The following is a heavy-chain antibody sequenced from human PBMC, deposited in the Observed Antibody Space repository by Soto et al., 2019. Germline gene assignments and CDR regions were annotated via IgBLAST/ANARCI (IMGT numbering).Heavy chain of an antibody. V-gene: IGHV3-21*01. CDR3: AREPGDLDAFDI. Sequence: PGGSLRLSCAASGFTFSNYNMNWVRQAPGKGLEWVSSISSGSGYINYADSLKGRFTISRDNAKNSLYLQMDSLRAEDTAAYYCAREPGDLDAFDIWGQGTMVTVSS. J-gene: IGHJ3*02. CDR2: ISSGSGYI. D-gene: IGHD7-27*01. CDR1: GFTFSNYN.